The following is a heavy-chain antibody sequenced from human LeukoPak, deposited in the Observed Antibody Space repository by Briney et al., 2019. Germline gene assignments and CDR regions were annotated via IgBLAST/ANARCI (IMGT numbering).Heavy chain of an antibody. J-gene: IGHJ4*02. D-gene: IGHD3-10*01. Sequence: SETLSLTCAVSGGSISSGGYSWSWIRQPPGKGLEWIGYIYHSGSTYYNPSLKSRVTISVDRSKNQSSLKLSSVTAADTAVYYCARGAVRGVIDYWGQGTLVTVSS. CDR2: IYHSGST. CDR1: GGSISSGGYS. CDR3: ARGAVRGVIDY. V-gene: IGHV4-30-2*01.